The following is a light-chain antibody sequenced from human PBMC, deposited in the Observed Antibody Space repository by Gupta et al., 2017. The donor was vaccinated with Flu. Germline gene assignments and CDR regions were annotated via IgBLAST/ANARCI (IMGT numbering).Light chain of an antibody. Sequence: EIVMTQSPVTLSLSPGETATLSCRASQSVRHYLSWFQQKPGQAPRRLIYDTSKRATGIPDRFSGSGSGTDFTLTISSLEPDDSAVYYCQQRLSRDTFGQGSRLEI. CDR3: QQRLSRDT. J-gene: IGKJ2*01. V-gene: IGKV3-11*01. CDR2: DTS. CDR1: QSVRHY.